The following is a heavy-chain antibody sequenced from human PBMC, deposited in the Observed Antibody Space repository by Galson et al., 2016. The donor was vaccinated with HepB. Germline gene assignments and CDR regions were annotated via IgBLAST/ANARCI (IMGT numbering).Heavy chain of an antibody. V-gene: IGHV3-48*02. CDR2: ISSSVSTI. CDR1: GFTFSRSG. Sequence: SGFTFSRSGLNWVRQAPGKGLQWVSYISSSVSTIYYADSVKGRFTISRDNAKNSVYLEMHSLRDDDTAVYYCARELVRSAFDLWGQGTMVTVSS. D-gene: IGHD6-6*01. J-gene: IGHJ3*01. CDR3: ARELVRSAFDL.